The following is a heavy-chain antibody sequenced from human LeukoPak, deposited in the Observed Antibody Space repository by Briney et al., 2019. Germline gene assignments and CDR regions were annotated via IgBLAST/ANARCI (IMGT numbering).Heavy chain of an antibody. V-gene: IGHV3-53*01. D-gene: IGHD6-25*01. Sequence: PGGSLRLSCAASGFTVSSNYMSWVRQAPGKGLEWVSVIYSSGSTYYADSVKGRFTISRDNSKNTLYLQMNSLRAEDTAVYYCARDPGGKYYFDYWGQGTLVTVSS. CDR2: IYSSGST. CDR1: GFTVSSNY. CDR3: ARDPGGKYYFDY. J-gene: IGHJ4*02.